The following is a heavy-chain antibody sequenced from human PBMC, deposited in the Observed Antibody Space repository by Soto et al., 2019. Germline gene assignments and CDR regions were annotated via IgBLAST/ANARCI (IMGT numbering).Heavy chain of an antibody. V-gene: IGHV3-73*01. Sequence: GGSLRLSCAASGFTFSGSAMHWVRQASGKGLEWVGRVRSKANNYATSYAASVKGRFTISRDDSKNTAYLQMNSLKTDDTAVYYCARSLNGYYDFWSGYINNWFDPWGQGTLVTVSS. CDR1: GFTFSGSA. J-gene: IGHJ5*02. D-gene: IGHD3-3*01. CDR2: VRSKANNYAT. CDR3: ARSLNGYYDFWSGYINNWFDP.